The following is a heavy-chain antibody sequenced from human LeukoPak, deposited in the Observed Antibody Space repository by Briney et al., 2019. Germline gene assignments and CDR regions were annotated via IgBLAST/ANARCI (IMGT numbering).Heavy chain of an antibody. D-gene: IGHD3-3*01. J-gene: IGHJ6*03. V-gene: IGHV3-30*02. CDR3: ARDHNYDFWSGFRSSSTIYHMDV. CDR2: IRYDGSNK. CDR1: GFTFSSYG. Sequence: PGGSLRLSCAASGFTFSSYGMHWVRQAPGKGLEWVAFIRYDGSNKYYADSVKGRFTISRDNSKNTLYLQMNSLRAEDTAIYYCARDHNYDFWSGFRSSSTIYHMDVWGKGATVTVSS.